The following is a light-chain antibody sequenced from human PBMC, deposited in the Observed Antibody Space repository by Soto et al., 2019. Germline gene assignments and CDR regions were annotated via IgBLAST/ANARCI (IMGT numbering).Light chain of an antibody. CDR3: QQYGSSPWT. Sequence: EIVLTQSPGSLSLSPGETAALSCRASQHVRDTYLAWYQQKPGQAPRLIIYGASSRATGASSRATGIPDRFSGSGSGTDFTLTISRLEPEDFAVYYCQQYGSSPWTFGQGTKVDIK. J-gene: IGKJ1*01. V-gene: IGKV3-20*01. CDR1: QHVRDTY. CDR2: GAS.